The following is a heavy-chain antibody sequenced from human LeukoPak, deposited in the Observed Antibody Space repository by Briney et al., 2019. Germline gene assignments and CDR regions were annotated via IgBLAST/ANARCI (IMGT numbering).Heavy chain of an antibody. V-gene: IGHV1-69*13. CDR2: IIPIFGTA. Sequence: SVKASCKASGGTFSSYAISWVRQAPGQGLERMGGIIPIFGTANYAQKFQGRVTITADESTSTAYMELSSLRSEDTAVYYCARDSLFRFDPWGQGTLVTVSS. CDR3: ARDSLFRFDP. J-gene: IGHJ5*02. CDR1: GGTFSSYA. D-gene: IGHD3-10*02.